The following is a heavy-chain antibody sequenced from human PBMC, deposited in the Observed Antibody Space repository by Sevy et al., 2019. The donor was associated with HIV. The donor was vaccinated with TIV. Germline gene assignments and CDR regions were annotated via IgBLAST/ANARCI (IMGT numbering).Heavy chain of an antibody. CDR1: GYIFRNFG. CDR2: ISGYNGNI. D-gene: IGHD4-17*01. V-gene: IGHV1-18*04. J-gene: IGHJ6*02. CDR3: ARMGAGYGDPDAHFYAFDV. Sequence: ASVKVSCKTSGYIFRNFGISWVRQAPGQGLEWMGWISGYNGNINYAQKFQGRVTMTADSPTSTVYMELKNLGSDDTALYFCARMGAGYGDPDAHFYAFDVWGQGTVVTVSS.